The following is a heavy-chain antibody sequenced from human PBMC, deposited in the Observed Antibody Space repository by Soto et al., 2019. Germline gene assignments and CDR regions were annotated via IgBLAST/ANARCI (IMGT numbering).Heavy chain of an antibody. CDR3: ARDLENCGGECSSAFDI. CDR1: GFNFSLNW. D-gene: IGHD2-21*01. Sequence: GRTLRLSCANAGFNFSLNWKHCVRKVNGNRPVWVSRINSDGSITTYADSVKGRFTISRDNAKKTLYLQMNSLTAADTAVYYCARDLENCGGECSSAFDIWGQGTMVTVSS. CDR2: INSDGSIT. J-gene: IGHJ3*02. V-gene: IGHV3-74*01.